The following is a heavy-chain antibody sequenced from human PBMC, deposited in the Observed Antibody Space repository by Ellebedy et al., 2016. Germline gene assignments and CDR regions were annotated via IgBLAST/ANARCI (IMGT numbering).Heavy chain of an antibody. Sequence: GESLKISXAASGFTFSSYGMHWVRQAPGKGLEWVAVIWDDGSNEYYADSVKGRFTISRDNSKNTLYLQMNSLRAEDTAVYYCARDHDILTGTHFDYWGQGTLVTVSS. CDR2: IWDDGSNE. CDR1: GFTFSSYG. J-gene: IGHJ4*02. V-gene: IGHV3-33*08. CDR3: ARDHDILTGTHFDY. D-gene: IGHD3-9*01.